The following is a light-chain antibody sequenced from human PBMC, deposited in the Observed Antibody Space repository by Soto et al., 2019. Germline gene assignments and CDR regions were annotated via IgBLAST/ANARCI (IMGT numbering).Light chain of an antibody. CDR1: TSNLGGNT. CDR2: TNN. V-gene: IGLV1-44*01. Sequence: QSVLTQPPSVSGTPGQKVSISCSGSTSNLGGNTVNWYQQHPGTTPKLLIYTNNHRPSGVPDRFSGSKSGTSASLAISGLRSEDDADDYCAAWYDSRNAFVFGAGTKVTVL. J-gene: IGLJ2*01. CDR3: AAWYDSRNAFV.